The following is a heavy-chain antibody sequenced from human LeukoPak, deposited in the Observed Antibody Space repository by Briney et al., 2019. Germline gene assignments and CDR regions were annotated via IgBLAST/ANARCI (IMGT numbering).Heavy chain of an antibody. D-gene: IGHD7-27*01. CDR1: GFSFSDHH. J-gene: IGHJ4*02. CDR2: IRNKANRYTA. CDR3: ARSPLGIAPFDY. Sequence: GGSLRLSCAASGFSFSDHHMGWVRQAPGEGLELVARIRNKANRYTAEYAASVKGRFTISRDDSENSLYLQMDSLKTEDTAVYYCARSPLGIAPFDYWGQGTLVTVSS. V-gene: IGHV3-72*01.